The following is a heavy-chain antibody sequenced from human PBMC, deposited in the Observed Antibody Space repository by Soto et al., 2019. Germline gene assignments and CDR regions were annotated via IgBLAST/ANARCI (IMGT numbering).Heavy chain of an antibody. Sequence: PGESLKISCEASWYIFTSYWIAWVRQMPGKGLEWMGLIYPGDSGSRCRPSFQGQITISADEAINTVYLAWSSLKASDTAIYCGSWFGWNFYKTGDVYGQGTTVNVSS. V-gene: IGHV5-51*01. CDR2: IYPGDSGS. CDR1: WYIFTSYW. J-gene: IGHJ6*01. CDR3: SWFGWNFYKTGDV. D-gene: IGHD3-10*01.